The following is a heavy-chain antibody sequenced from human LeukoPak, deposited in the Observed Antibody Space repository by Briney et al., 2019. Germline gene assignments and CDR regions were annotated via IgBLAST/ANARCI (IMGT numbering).Heavy chain of an antibody. V-gene: IGHV4-59*12. D-gene: IGHD4-23*01. CDR3: AREKGGGNRQE. J-gene: IGHJ4*02. CDR1: GGSISYNY. Sequence: SETLSLTCSVSGGSISYNYWSWIRQPPGKGLEWIGYMHYSGSTNYNPSLKSRLSISVDTSKNQFSLKLSSVTAADTAVYYCAREKGGGNRQEWGQGTLVTVSS. CDR2: MHYSGST.